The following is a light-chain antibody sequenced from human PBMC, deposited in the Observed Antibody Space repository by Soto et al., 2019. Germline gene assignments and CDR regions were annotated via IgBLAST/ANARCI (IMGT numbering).Light chain of an antibody. V-gene: IGLV2-8*01. CDR1: SSDVGDNY. J-gene: IGLJ1*01. Sequence: QSALAQPPSASGPPGQSVTISCTGTSSDVGDNYVSWYQQHLGKAPKLIIYEVTLRPSGVPDRFSGSKSGNTASLTVSGLQADDEAVYYCSAYAGSNPFVFGTGTKITVL. CDR2: EVT. CDR3: SAYAGSNPFV.